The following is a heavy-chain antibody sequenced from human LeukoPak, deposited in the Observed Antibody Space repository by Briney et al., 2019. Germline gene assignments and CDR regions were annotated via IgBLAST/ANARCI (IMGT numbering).Heavy chain of an antibody. CDR2: TYYRSKWYN. CDR1: GVGVSSNRAA. Sequence: SQTLSLTCAISGVGVSSNRAACNWIRQSPSRGFEWLGRTYYRSKWYNDYAVSVKSRITINPDTSRNQCSLHLNSVTPEDTAVYYCTREAVWGTSDYWAQGTLVTVSS. V-gene: IGHV6-1*01. CDR3: TREAVWGTSDY. D-gene: IGHD3-16*01. J-gene: IGHJ4*02.